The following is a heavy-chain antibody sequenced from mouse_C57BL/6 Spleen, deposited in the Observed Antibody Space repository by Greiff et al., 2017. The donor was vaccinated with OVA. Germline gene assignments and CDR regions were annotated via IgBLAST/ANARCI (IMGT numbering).Heavy chain of an antibody. J-gene: IGHJ2*01. CDR2: IYPSDSET. CDR3: ARSTAQGRTDFDY. V-gene: IGHV1-61*01. D-gene: IGHD3-2*02. CDR1: GYTFTSYW. Sequence: VQLQQPGAELVRPGSSVKLSCKASGYTFTSYWMDWVKQRPGQGLEWIGNIYPSDSETHYNQKFKDKATLTVDKSSSTAYMQLSSLTSEDSAVYYCARSTAQGRTDFDYWGQGTTLTVAS.